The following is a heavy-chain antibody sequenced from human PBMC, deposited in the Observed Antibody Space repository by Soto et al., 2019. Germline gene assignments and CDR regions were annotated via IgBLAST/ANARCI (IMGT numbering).Heavy chain of an antibody. D-gene: IGHD6-13*01. J-gene: IGHJ6*02. CDR3: ARLHPMLAAAGTPPYYYYGMDV. Sequence: SETLSLTCTASGGSISSGGYYWSWIRQHPGKGLEWIGYIYYSGSTYYNPSLKSRVTISVDTSKNQFSLKLSSVTAADTAVYYCARLHPMLAAAGTPPYYYYGMDVWGQGTTVTVSS. CDR2: IYYSGST. CDR1: GGSISSGGYY. V-gene: IGHV4-31*03.